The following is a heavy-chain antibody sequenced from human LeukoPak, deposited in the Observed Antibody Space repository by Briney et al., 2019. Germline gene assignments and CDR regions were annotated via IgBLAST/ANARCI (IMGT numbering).Heavy chain of an antibody. V-gene: IGHV3-9*01. CDR2: ISWNSGSI. CDR3: AKVNEWELRSGIFDY. CDR1: GFTFDDYA. D-gene: IGHD1-26*01. Sequence: GRSLRLSCAASGFTFDDYAMHWVRQAPGKGLEWVSGISWNSGSIGYADPVKGRFTISRDNAKNSLYLQMNSLRAEDTALYYCAKVNEWELRSGIFDYWGQGTLVTVSS. J-gene: IGHJ4*02.